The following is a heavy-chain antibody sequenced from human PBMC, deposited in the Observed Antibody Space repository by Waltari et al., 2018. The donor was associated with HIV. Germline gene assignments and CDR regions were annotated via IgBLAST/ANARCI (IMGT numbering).Heavy chain of an antibody. CDR1: GFPFSSSG. CDR3: AKGGSGYYYPNY. J-gene: IGHJ4*02. V-gene: IGHV3-30*18. CDR2: ISYDGSNK. Sequence: QVQLVESGGGVVQPGRALRLSCAASGFPFSSSGLHWVRQAPGKGLEWVAVISYDGSNKYYADSVKGRFTISRDNSKNTLYLQMNSLRAEDTAVYYCAKGGSGYYYPNYWGQGTLVTVSS. D-gene: IGHD3-22*01.